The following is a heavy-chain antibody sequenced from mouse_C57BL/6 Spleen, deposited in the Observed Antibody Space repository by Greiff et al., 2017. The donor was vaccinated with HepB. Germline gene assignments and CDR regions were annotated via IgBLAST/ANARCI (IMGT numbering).Heavy chain of an antibody. CDR1: GFTFSDYG. V-gene: IGHV5-17*01. Sequence: DVKLVESGGGLVKPGGSLKLSCAASGFTFSDYGMHWVRQAPEKGLEWVAYISSGSSTIYYADTVKGRFTISRDNAKNTLFLQMTSLRSEDTAMYYCARRTGRGYFDVWGTGTTVTVSS. CDR3: ARRTGRGYFDV. J-gene: IGHJ1*03. D-gene: IGHD3-3*01. CDR2: ISSGSSTI.